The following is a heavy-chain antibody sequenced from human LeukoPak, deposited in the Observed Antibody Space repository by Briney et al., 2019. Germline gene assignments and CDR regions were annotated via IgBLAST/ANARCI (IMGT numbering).Heavy chain of an antibody. V-gene: IGHV3-7*01. D-gene: IGHD6-19*01. J-gene: IGHJ4*02. CDR2: IEKDGSEI. CDR1: GFTFSNYW. Sequence: PPGGSLRLSCAASGFTFSNYWMNWVRQAPGKGMEWVAIIEKDGSEILHVDSVKGRFTISRDNAKNSLYLQMNSLRAEDTAVYYCAAGAGWLIDWWGQGTLVTVSS. CDR3: AAGAGWLIDW.